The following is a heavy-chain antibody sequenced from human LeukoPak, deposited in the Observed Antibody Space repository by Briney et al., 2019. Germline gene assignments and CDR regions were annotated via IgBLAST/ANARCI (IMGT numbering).Heavy chain of an antibody. Sequence: GGSLRLSCAASGFTFSDYYMSWIRQAPGKGLEWVSYIRTSGTTIYHADSVKGRFTISRDNAKNSLYLQMNSLKTEDTAVYYCTRHPESGYCSGGSCWVDYWGQGTLVTVSS. J-gene: IGHJ4*02. CDR3: TRHPESGYCSGGSCWVDY. CDR1: GFTFSDYY. CDR2: IRTSGTTI. V-gene: IGHV3-11*01. D-gene: IGHD2-15*01.